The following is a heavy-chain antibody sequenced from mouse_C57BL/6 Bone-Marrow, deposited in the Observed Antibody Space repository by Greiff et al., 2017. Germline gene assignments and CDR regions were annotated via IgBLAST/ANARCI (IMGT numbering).Heavy chain of an antibody. V-gene: IGHV1-54*01. CDR1: GYAFTNYL. CDR2: INPGSGGT. J-gene: IGHJ3*01. CDR3: ASSKNWDSWFAY. Sequence: VQLQQSGAELVRPGTSVKVSCKASGYAFTNYLIEWVKQRPGQGLEWIGVINPGSGGTNYTEKFKGQATLTADTSASTAYMQLSSLTSEDSEVYFGASSKNWDSWFAYWGQGTLVTVSA. D-gene: IGHD4-1*01.